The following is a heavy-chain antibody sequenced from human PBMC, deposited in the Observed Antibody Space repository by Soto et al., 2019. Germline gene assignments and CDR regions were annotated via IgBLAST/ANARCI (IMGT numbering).Heavy chain of an antibody. V-gene: IGHV4-59*08. CDR1: GGSISSYY. CDR3: ARHHDS. CDR2: IYYSGST. J-gene: IGHJ4*02. Sequence: QVQLQESGPGLVKPSETLSLTCTVSGGSISSYYWSWIRQPPGKGLEWIGYIYYSGSTNYNPALKSLVTISVDTSKNQFSLKLSSVTAADTSLYYCARHHDSWGQGTLVTVSS.